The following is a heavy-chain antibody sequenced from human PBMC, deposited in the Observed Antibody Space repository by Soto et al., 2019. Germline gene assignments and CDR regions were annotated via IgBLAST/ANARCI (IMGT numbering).Heavy chain of an antibody. Sequence: ASVKVSCKASGYTFTSYDISWVRQATGQGLEWMGWMNPNSGNTGYAQKFQGRVTMTRNTSISTAYMELSSLRSEDTAVYYCARVDSSSSHLDFDYWGQGTLVTVSS. J-gene: IGHJ4*02. D-gene: IGHD6-6*01. V-gene: IGHV1-8*01. CDR3: ARVDSSSSHLDFDY. CDR1: GYTFTSYD. CDR2: MNPNSGNT.